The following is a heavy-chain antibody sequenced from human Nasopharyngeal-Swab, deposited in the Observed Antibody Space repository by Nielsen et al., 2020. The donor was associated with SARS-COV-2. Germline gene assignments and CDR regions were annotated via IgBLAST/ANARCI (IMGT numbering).Heavy chain of an antibody. D-gene: IGHD2-2*03. CDR2: ISYSGTT. V-gene: IGHV4-39*01. Sequence: SETLSLTCIVSGGSISSKNFYWGWIRQPPGKGLEWIGTISYSGTTYYNPSLKSRVTISVDTSKNQVSLKLTSVTAADTAVYYCATAVGYCASNICQAADFQHWGQGTLVTVST. CDR1: GGSISSKNFY. CDR3: ATAVGYCASNICQAADFQH. J-gene: IGHJ1*01.